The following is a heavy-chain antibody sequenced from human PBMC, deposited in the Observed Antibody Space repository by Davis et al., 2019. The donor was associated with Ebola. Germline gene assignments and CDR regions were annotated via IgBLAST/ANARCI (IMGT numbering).Heavy chain of an antibody. V-gene: IGHV4-34*01. CDR1: GGSFSGYY. CDR3: SRGIGANT. D-gene: IGHD2/OR15-2a*01. CDR2: INHSGST. J-gene: IGHJ4*02. Sequence: MPGGSLRLSCAVYGGSFSGYYWSWIRQPPGKGLEWIGEINHSGSTNYNPSLKSRVTISVDTSNNQFSLKLSSVTAADTAVYYCSRGIGANTWGQGTQVTVSS.